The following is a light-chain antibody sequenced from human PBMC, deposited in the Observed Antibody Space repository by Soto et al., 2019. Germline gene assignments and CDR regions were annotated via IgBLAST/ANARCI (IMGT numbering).Light chain of an antibody. CDR1: SSDIGGYNS. CDR2: DVT. CDR3: SSYTDRKNLV. V-gene: IGLV2-8*01. J-gene: IGLJ1*01. Sequence: QSVLTQSPSASGSAGQSGTISCTGTSSDIGGYNSVSWYQQHPGKAPKVMIYDVTKRPSGVPDRFSGSKSGNTASLTVSALQAEDEADYYCSSYTDRKNLVFGTGTKVTVL.